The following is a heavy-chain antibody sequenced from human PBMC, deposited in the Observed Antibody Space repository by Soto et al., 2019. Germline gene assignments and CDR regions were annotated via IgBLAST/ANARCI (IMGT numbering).Heavy chain of an antibody. Sequence: VGSLILSCAASGFTFSGSSMHWVRQASGKGLEWVGRIRSKANSYATAYAASVKGRFTISRDDSKNTAYLQMNSLKTEDTAVYYCTSKVDTAMVMEFWFDPWGQGTLVTVSS. J-gene: IGHJ5*02. V-gene: IGHV3-73*01. CDR3: TSKVDTAMVMEFWFDP. CDR1: GFTFSGSS. CDR2: IRSKANSYAT. D-gene: IGHD5-18*01.